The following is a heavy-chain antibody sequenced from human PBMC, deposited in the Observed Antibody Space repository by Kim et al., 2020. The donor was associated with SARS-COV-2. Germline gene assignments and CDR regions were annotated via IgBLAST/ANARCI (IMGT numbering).Heavy chain of an antibody. D-gene: IGHD4-17*01. Sequence: SETLSLTCTVSGGSISSSSYYWGWIRQPPGKGLEWIGSIYYSGSTYYNPSLKSRVTISVDTSKNQFSLKLSSVTAADTAVYYCARHDYGDYVRFDYWGQGTLVTVSS. CDR2: IYYSGST. V-gene: IGHV4-39*01. J-gene: IGHJ4*02. CDR1: GGSISSSSYY. CDR3: ARHDYGDYVRFDY.